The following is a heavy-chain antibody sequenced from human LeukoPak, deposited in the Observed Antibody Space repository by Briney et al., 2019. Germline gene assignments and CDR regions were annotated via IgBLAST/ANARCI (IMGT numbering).Heavy chain of an antibody. CDR3: ASLDTTMVTGDY. J-gene: IGHJ4*02. CDR2: INQDGSQK. Sequence: GGSLRLSCAASGFTLSRNWMSWVRQAPGKGLEWVANINQDGSQKFYVDSVKGRFTISRDNGKNPLYLQMNSLRAEDTAVYYCASLDTTMVTGDYWDQGTLVTVSS. D-gene: IGHD5-18*01. CDR1: GFTLSRNW. V-gene: IGHV3-7*01.